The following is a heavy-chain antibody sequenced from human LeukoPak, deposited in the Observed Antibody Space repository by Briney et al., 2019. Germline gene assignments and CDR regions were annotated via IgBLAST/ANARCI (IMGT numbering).Heavy chain of an antibody. CDR2: INHSGST. D-gene: IGHD5-18*01. Sequence: PSETLSLTCAVYGGSFSGYYWSWIRQPPGKGLEWIGEINHSGSTNYNPSLKSRVTISVDTSKNQFSLKLSSVTAADTAVHYCATTVDTAMVTTFDYWGQGTLVTVSS. CDR1: GGSFSGYY. J-gene: IGHJ4*02. V-gene: IGHV4-34*01. CDR3: ATTVDTAMVTTFDY.